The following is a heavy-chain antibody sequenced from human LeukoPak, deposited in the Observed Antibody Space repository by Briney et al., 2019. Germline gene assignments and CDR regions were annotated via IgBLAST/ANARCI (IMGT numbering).Heavy chain of an antibody. V-gene: IGHV1-69*01. J-gene: IGHJ3*02. CDR2: IIPIFGTA. CDR3: ASPGQTRWPGGHDAFDI. CDR1: GGTFSSYA. D-gene: IGHD4-23*01. Sequence: ASVKVSCKASGGTFSSYAISWVRQAPGQGLEWMGGIIPIFGTANYAQKFQGRVTITADESTSTAYMELSSLRSEDTAVYYCASPGQTRWPGGHDAFDIWGQGTMVTVSS.